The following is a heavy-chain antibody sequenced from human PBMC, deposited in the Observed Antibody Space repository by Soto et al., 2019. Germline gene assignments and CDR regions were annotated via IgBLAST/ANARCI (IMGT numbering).Heavy chain of an antibody. J-gene: IGHJ4*02. CDR1: GYDFSSYG. Sequence: QVQLVQSGAEVKKPGASVKVSCKASGYDFSSYGISWVRQAPGQGLEWMGWISASNGNRDYAQQFQRRVTMTSDTSRTTAYMELRSLRSDDTGVYYCVRDPQRNDYWGQGTLVNVSS. V-gene: IGHV1-18*04. D-gene: IGHD2-2*01. CDR2: ISASNGNR. CDR3: VRDPQRNDY.